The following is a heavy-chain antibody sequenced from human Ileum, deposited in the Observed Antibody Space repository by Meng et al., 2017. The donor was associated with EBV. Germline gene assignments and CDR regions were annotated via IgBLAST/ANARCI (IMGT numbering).Heavy chain of an antibody. CDR1: GCSISSSNW. D-gene: IGHD6-19*01. Sequence: QGQLPGAVHGLVKPSATRSLTCAVSGCSISSSNWWSWVRQPPGKGLEWIGEIYHSGSTNYNPSLKSRVTISVDKSKNQFSLNLSSVTAADTAVYYCARVGQWLPIDYWGQGTLVTVSS. CDR3: ARVGQWLPIDY. V-gene: IGHV4-4*02. J-gene: IGHJ4*02. CDR2: IYHSGST.